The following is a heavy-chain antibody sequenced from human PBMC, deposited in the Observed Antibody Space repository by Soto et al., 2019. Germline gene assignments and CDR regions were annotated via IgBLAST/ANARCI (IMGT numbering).Heavy chain of an antibody. CDR2: INAGSGSS. CDR3: ARERAVSANFFDY. Sequence: ASVQVSFNASGYTFTSYAIHWVRQAPGQGLEWMGWINAGSGSSRYSQNFQGRATITRDTSASTAYMELSSLIFEDTGVYYCARERAVSANFFDYWGQGTLVTVSS. CDR1: GYTFTSYA. D-gene: IGHD2-21*02. J-gene: IGHJ4*02. V-gene: IGHV1-3*01.